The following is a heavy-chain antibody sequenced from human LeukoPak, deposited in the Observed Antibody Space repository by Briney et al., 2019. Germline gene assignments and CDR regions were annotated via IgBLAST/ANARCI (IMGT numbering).Heavy chain of an antibody. CDR3: AKGVDTAMVFDY. V-gene: IGHV3-53*01. CDR1: GFTFSSYE. D-gene: IGHD5-18*01. J-gene: IGHJ4*02. Sequence: GGSLRLSCAASGFTFSSYEMNWVRQAPGKGLEWVSVIYSGGSTYYADSVKGRFTISRDNSKNTLYLQMNSLRAEDTAVYYCAKGVDTAMVFDYWGQGTLVTVSS. CDR2: IYSGGST.